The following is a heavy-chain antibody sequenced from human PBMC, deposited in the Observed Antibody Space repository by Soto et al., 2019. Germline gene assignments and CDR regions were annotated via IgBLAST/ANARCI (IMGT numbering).Heavy chain of an antibody. J-gene: IGHJ4*02. CDR1: GFTFSSNW. D-gene: IGHD6-13*01. V-gene: IGHV3-7*05. CDR3: AKVSSSWYAGFFDL. CDR2: IRQDGSEK. Sequence: GVSLRLSCVGSGFTFSSNWMTWVRQAPGKGLEWVGNIRQDGSEKNYVDSVKGRFTIYRDNSMNTLYLQMNTLRVEDTAVYYCAKVSSSWYAGFFDLWGQGTLVTVSS.